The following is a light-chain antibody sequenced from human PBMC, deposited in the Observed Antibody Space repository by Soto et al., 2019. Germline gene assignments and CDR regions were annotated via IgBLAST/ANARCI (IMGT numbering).Light chain of an antibody. Sequence: QSVLTQPPSASGTPGQRVTISCSGSSSNIGSNTVNWYQQLPGTAPKLLIYSNNQRPSGVPDRFSGSKSGTSASLAISGLHSEDEADYYCAAWDDSLNAEVFGGGTQLTVL. J-gene: IGLJ2*01. CDR3: AAWDDSLNAEV. V-gene: IGLV1-44*01. CDR2: SNN. CDR1: SSNIGSNT.